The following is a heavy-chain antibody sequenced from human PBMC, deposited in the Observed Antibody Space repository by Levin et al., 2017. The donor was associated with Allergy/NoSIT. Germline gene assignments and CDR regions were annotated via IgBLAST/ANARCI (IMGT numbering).Heavy chain of an antibody. J-gene: IGHJ4*02. CDR3: TRDDNGFTNFDY. D-gene: IGHD2-2*03. CDR1: EFTFSNYA. Sequence: AGGSLRLSCAASEFTFSNYAMHWVRQAPGKGLEWVAVISYDGNHKFYADSVKGRFTISGDNSKNTLSLQINSLRVEDTAVFYCTRDDNGFTNFDYWGQGTLVTVSS. CDR2: ISYDGNHK. V-gene: IGHV3-30-3*01.